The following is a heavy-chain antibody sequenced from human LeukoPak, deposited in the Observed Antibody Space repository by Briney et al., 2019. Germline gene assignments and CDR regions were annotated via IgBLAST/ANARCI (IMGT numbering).Heavy chain of an antibody. V-gene: IGHV5-51*01. CDR1: GYSFTSYW. D-gene: IGHD6-13*01. J-gene: IGHJ4*02. Sequence: GESLKISCKGSGYSFTSYWIGWVRQMPGKGLEWMGIIYPGDSDTKYSPPFQGQVTISADKSFSTAYLLWSSLKAADTAMYYCARQAHSSWLDFWGQGTLVTVTA. CDR3: ARQAHSSWLDF. CDR2: IYPGDSDT.